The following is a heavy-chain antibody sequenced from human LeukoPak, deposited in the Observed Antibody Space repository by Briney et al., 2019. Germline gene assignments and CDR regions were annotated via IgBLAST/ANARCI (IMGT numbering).Heavy chain of an antibody. CDR3: ARDGHTGFDY. CDR1: RFMFSSYS. Sequence: GGSLRLSCAASRFMFSSYSMNWVRQAPGKGLEWVSSISSSSSFIYYADSLKGRFTISRDNAKNSLYLQMNSLRAEDTAVYYCARDGHTGFDYWGQGTLVTVSS. V-gene: IGHV3-21*01. CDR2: ISSSSSFI. J-gene: IGHJ4*02. D-gene: IGHD5-18*01.